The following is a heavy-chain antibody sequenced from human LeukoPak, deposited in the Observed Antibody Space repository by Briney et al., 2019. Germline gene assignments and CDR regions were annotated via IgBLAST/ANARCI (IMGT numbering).Heavy chain of an antibody. D-gene: IGHD5-24*01. CDR1: GGYINTYY. Sequence: PSETLSLTCTVSGGYINTYYWSWIRQPPGKGLEWIGYIYFSGSTDYKPSLRSRVTISLDTSKNQFSLRLSSVTAADTAVYYCARSYNNAGYFYYGMDVWGQGTTVTVSS. J-gene: IGHJ6*02. CDR2: IYFSGST. V-gene: IGHV4-4*09. CDR3: ARSYNNAGYFYYGMDV.